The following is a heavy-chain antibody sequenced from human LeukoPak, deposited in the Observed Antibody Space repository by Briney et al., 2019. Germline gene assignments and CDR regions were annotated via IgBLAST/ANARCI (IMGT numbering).Heavy chain of an antibody. CDR1: GFTFSSYA. Sequence: LGGSLRLSCAASGFTFSSYAMSWVRQAPGKGLEWVSAISGSGGSTYYADSVKGRFTISRDNSKNTLYLQMNSLRAEDTAVYYCAKSIVSYYYDSSGYPRDYWGQGTLVTVSS. J-gene: IGHJ4*02. CDR2: ISGSGGST. CDR3: AKSIVSYYYDSSGYPRDY. D-gene: IGHD3-22*01. V-gene: IGHV3-23*01.